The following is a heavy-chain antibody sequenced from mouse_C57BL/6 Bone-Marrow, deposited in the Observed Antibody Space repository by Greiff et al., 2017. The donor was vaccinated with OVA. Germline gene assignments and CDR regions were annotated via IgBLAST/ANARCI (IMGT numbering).Heavy chain of an antibody. J-gene: IGHJ2*01. V-gene: IGHV1-64*01. CDR3: AGETGTGDFDC. CDR2: IHPNSGST. Sequence: VQLQQPGAELVKPGASVKLSCKASGYTFTSYWMHWVKQRPGQGLEWIGMIHPNSGSTNYNEKFKSKATLTVDKSSSTAYMQLSSLTSEDSAVYYWAGETGTGDFDCWGQGTTLTVSS. D-gene: IGHD4-1*01. CDR1: GYTFTSYW.